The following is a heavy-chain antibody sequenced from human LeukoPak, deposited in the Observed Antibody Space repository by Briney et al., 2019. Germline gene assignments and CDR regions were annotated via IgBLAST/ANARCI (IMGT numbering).Heavy chain of an antibody. CDR1: GGSISSYY. J-gene: IGHJ4*02. D-gene: IGHD3-3*01. CDR3: ARYDFWSGSAFDY. Sequence: PSETLSLTCTGSGGSISSYYWIWVRQPPGKGLEGSGYIYYSGSTNYTPSLKSRVTISVDTSKNQFSLKLSSVTAAATAVYYCARYDFWSGSAFDYWGQGTLVTVSS. CDR2: IYYSGST. V-gene: IGHV4-59*01.